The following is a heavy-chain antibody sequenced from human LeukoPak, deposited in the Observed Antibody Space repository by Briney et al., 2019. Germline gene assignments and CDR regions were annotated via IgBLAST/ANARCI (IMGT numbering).Heavy chain of an antibody. CDR3: ARDGWYYDGSGYPSDAFDI. CDR1: GFTFSSYW. J-gene: IGHJ3*02. CDR2: IKQDGSEK. D-gene: IGHD3-22*01. Sequence: GGSLRLSCAASGFTFSSYWMSWVRQAPGKGLEWVANIKQDGSEKYYVDSVKGRLTISRDNAKNSLYLQMNSLRAEDTAVYYCARDGWYYDGSGYPSDAFDIWGQGTMVTVSS. V-gene: IGHV3-7*01.